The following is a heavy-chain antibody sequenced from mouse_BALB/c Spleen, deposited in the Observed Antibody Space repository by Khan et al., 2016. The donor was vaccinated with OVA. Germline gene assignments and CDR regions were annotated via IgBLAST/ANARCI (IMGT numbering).Heavy chain of an antibody. CDR1: RFTSSSYG. CDR3: ARSAI. J-gene: IGHJ2*01. D-gene: IGHD2-12*01. V-gene: IGHV5-6-3*01. Sequence: EVKLMESGGGIVQPGGSLKRSCAASRFTSSSYGMSSVRQTPDKRLEMVATIDSNGGSTEYRDSEKSRFNSSGDNAKTALYLQMPGLKTEDTAMYYCARSAIWGQGTTLTVSS. CDR2: IDSNGGST.